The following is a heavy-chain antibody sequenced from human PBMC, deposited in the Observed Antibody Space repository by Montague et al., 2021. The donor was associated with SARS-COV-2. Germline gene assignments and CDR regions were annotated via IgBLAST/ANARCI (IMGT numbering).Heavy chain of an antibody. J-gene: IGHJ3*02. CDR2: IYTSGST. CDR1: GDSIKSGNYY. V-gene: IGHV4-61*02. D-gene: IGHD3-10*01. Sequence: TLSLTCTVSGDSIKSGNYYWSWIRQPAGKGLEWIGRIYTSGSTNYNPSLKSRVTISVDTSKNQFSLKLSSVTAADTAVYYCARDLAPYYGSGSYYNPIDAFDIWGQGTMVTVSS. CDR3: ARDLAPYYGSGSYYNPIDAFDI.